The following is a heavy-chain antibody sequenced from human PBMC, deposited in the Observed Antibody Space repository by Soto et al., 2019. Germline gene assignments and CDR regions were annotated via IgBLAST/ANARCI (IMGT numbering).Heavy chain of an antibody. D-gene: IGHD2-21*02. Sequence: QVQLQESGPGLVKPSGTLSLTCAVSGGSISSSNWWSWVRQPPGKGLEWIGEIYHSGSTNYNPSLKGRVTISXXKXKXXFPLKLSSVTAADTAVYYCARGGYCGGDCFSFFAYWGQGTLVTVSS. CDR1: GGSISSSNW. CDR3: ARGGYCGGDCFSFFAY. J-gene: IGHJ4*02. CDR2: IYHSGST. V-gene: IGHV4-4*02.